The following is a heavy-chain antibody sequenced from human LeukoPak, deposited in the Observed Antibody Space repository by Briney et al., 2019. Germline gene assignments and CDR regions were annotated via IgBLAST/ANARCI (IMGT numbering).Heavy chain of an antibody. D-gene: IGHD3-16*01. CDR2: FYRTGNT. CDR3: ACGTTKSTDMMYY. V-gene: IGHV4-30-2*01. J-gene: IGHJ4*02. Sequence: SETLSLTCDVSGASITSFDYSWNWVPQPPGRGLEWVGYFYRTGNTFYNPSLKSRVTLTNDSSNSQFFLMLASITAPDPAVYFCACGTTKSTDMMYYWGQGMLVTVSS. CDR1: GASITSFDYS.